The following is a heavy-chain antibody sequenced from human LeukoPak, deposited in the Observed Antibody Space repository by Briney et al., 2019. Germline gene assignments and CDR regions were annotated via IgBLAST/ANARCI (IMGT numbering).Heavy chain of an antibody. Sequence: ETLSLTCAVSGGSISSSNWWSWVRQAPGKGLEWVGRIRSKIDGGATDYAAPVKGRFTISRDDSKNTLYLQINSLKIEDTAMYYCYTSITDYWGQGTLVTVSS. CDR1: GGSISSSNW. J-gene: IGHJ4*02. CDR2: IRSKIDGGAT. D-gene: IGHD2-21*01. V-gene: IGHV3-15*07. CDR3: YTSITDY.